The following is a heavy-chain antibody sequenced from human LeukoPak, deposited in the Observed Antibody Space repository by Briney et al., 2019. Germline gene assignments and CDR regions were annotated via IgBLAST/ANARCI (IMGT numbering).Heavy chain of an antibody. CDR3: AKAQSSGWYYFDY. D-gene: IGHD6-19*01. Sequence: PGGSLRLSCAASGFTFSTYAMSWVRQAPGKGLEWVSGITGSGVSTYYADSVKGRFTISRDHSKNTLFLQMNSLRAEDAAVYYCAKAQSSGWYYFDYWGQGTLVTVSS. J-gene: IGHJ4*02. V-gene: IGHV3-23*01. CDR1: GFTFSTYA. CDR2: ITGSGVST.